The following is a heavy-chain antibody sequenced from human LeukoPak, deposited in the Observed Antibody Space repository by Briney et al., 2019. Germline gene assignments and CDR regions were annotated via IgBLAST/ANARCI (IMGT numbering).Heavy chain of an antibody. J-gene: IGHJ4*02. D-gene: IGHD3-22*01. Sequence: GGSLRLSCAASGFTVSSNYMSWVRQAPGKGLEWVSVIYSGGSTYYADSVKGRFTISRDNSKNTLYLQMNSLRAGDTAVCYCARDRFSMIVHWGQGTLVTVSS. V-gene: IGHV3-66*01. CDR1: GFTVSSNY. CDR2: IYSGGST. CDR3: ARDRFSMIVH.